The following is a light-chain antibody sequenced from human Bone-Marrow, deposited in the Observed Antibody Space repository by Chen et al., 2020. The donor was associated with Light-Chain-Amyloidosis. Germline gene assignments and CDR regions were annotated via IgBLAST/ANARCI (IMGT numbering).Light chain of an antibody. Sequence: QSVLTQPPSASGTPGQRVTISCSGSSSNIGSNYVYWYQQLPGMAPKLLIYRNNQRPSGVPGRCSGSKSGNSASLAISGLRSEDEADYYCAAWDDSLSGVFGGGTKLTVL. CDR3: AAWDDSLSGV. V-gene: IGLV1-47*01. CDR1: SSNIGSNY. J-gene: IGLJ3*02. CDR2: RNN.